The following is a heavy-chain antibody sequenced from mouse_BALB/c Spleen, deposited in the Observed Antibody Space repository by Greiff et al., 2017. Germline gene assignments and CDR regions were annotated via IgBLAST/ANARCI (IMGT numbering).Heavy chain of an antibody. Sequence: EVQVVESGGGLVKPGGSLKLSCAASGFTFSDYYMYWVRQTPEKRLEWVATISDGGSYTYYPDSVKGRFTISRDNAKNNLYLQMSSLKSEDTAMYYCARESSAWFAYWGQGTLVTVSA. CDR1: GFTFSDYY. V-gene: IGHV5-4*02. J-gene: IGHJ3*01. CDR2: ISDGGSYT. D-gene: IGHD1-1*01. CDR3: ARESSAWFAY.